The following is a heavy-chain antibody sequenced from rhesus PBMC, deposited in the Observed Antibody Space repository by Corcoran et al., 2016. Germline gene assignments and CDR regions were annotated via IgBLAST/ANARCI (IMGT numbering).Heavy chain of an antibody. V-gene: IGHV3-178*01. CDR1: GFTFRDYS. CDR3: GRADYGVDY. D-gene: IGHD4-29*01. J-gene: IGHJ4*01. CDR2: SMNGGGST. Sequence: EVQLVESGGDLAKPGGSLRLSCAASGFTFRDYSMDWVRQAPGKGLGWCSLSMNGGGSTWYADSVKGRFTISRENAKNTLYLQMNSLRAEDTAVYYCGRADYGVDYWGQGVLVTVSS.